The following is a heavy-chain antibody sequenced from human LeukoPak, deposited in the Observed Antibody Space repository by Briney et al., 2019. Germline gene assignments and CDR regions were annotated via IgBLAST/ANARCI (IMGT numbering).Heavy chain of an antibody. V-gene: IGHV4-59*12. CDR1: GGSISSYY. Sequence: SETLSLTCTVSGGSISSYYWSWIGQPPGKGLEWIGYIYYRGSTNYNPSLKSRVTISVDTSKNQFSLKLSSVTAADTAVYYCARGSMVRGVIVRGFYYYYYMDVWGKGTTVTVSS. D-gene: IGHD3-10*01. CDR3: ARGSMVRGVIVRGFYYYYYMDV. J-gene: IGHJ6*03. CDR2: IYYRGST.